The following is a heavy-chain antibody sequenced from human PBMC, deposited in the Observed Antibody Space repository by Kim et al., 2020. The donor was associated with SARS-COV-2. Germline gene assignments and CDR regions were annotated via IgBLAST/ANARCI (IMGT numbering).Heavy chain of an antibody. Sequence: SETLSLTCTVSGGSISSYYWSWIRQPPGKGLEWIGYIYYSGSTNYNPSLKSRVTISVDTSKNQFSLKLSSVTAADTAVYYCARGGYGDYGYYYYYMDVWGKGTTVTVSS. CDR3: ARGGYGDYGYYYYYMDV. J-gene: IGHJ6*03. V-gene: IGHV4-59*01. CDR2: IYYSGST. CDR1: GGSISSYY. D-gene: IGHD4-17*01.